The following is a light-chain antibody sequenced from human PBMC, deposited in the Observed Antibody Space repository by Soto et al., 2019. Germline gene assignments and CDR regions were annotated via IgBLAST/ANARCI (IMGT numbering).Light chain of an antibody. CDR2: WAP. CDR1: QSVLFSSNNKHY. CDR3: HHYYSTPQA. V-gene: IGKV4-1*01. Sequence: DIVMTQSPDSLAVSLGERATINCKSSQSVLFSSNNKHYLAWYQQRPEQPPKLLIYWAPTRESGVPARFIGGGSGRDFTLNIGCLQADDVELYDCHHYYSTPQAFGRVTKVEIK. J-gene: IGKJ1*01.